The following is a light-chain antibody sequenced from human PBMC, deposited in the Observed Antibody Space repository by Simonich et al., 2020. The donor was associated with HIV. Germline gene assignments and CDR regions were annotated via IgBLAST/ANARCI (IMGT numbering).Light chain of an antibody. CDR2: KDS. CDR3: QQYNSYSWT. Sequence: DIQMTRSPSPQSSSVGDRVTITCRARQSISNWLARYQQKPGKAPKLLIYKDSCLESGVQSRFSGSGSGTQLTLTISSLQRDDFATYYCQQYNSYSWTFGQGTKVEIK. J-gene: IGKJ1*01. CDR1: QSISNW. V-gene: IGKV1-5*03.